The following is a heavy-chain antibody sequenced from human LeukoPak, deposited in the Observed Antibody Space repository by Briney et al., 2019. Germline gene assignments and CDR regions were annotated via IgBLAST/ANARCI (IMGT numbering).Heavy chain of an antibody. Sequence: SETLSLTCTVSGGTIRGSSYNWGCIRQPPGKGLEWLASIHYSVSTYYNPSLKSRVTISVDTSKNQFSLRLSSVTAAVTAGYYCARRNTTGRIGRFDPWGQGTVVTVSS. CDR1: GGTIRGSSYN. CDR3: ARRNTTGRIGRFDP. J-gene: IGHJ5*02. D-gene: IGHD1-1*01. CDR2: IHYSVST. V-gene: IGHV4-39*01.